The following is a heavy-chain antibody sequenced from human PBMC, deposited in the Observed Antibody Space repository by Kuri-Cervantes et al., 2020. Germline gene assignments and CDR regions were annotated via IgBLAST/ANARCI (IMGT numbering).Heavy chain of an antibody. CDR2: MNPNSGNT. J-gene: IGHJ4*02. Sequence: ASVKVSCKASGYTFSRYDINWVRQATGQGLEWMGWMNPNSGNTGYAQKFQGRVTTTRSTSISTAYMELSSLRSEDTAVYYCARAPPGGYYDNSGYYHFDYWGQGTLVTVSS. CDR1: GYTFSRYD. D-gene: IGHD3-22*01. V-gene: IGHV1-8*01. CDR3: ARAPPGGYYDNSGYYHFDY.